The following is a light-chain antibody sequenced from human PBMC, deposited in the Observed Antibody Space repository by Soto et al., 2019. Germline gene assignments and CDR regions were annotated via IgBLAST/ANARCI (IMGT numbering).Light chain of an antibody. J-gene: IGLJ1*01. CDR3: QTWGADVPYV. V-gene: IGLV4-69*01. CDR2: VNSDGSH. Sequence: QLVLTQSPSASASLGASVKLTCTLSSGHSSYAIAWHQQQPEKGPRYLMKVNSDGSHTKGDGITDRFSGSSSGAERYLTISGLQSEDEADYYCQTWGADVPYVFGTGTKLTVL. CDR1: SGHSSYA.